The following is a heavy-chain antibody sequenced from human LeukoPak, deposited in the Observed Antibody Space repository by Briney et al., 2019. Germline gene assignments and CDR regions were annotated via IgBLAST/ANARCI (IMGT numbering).Heavy chain of an antibody. Sequence: ASVKVSCKASGYTFTGYYMHWVRQAPGQELEWMGWINPNSGGTNYAQKFQGRVTMTRDTSISTAYMELSRLRSDDTAVYYCARDIGPYDSSSGDLDYWGQGTLVTVSS. CDR2: INPNSGGT. V-gene: IGHV1-2*02. CDR1: GYTFTGYY. D-gene: IGHD3-22*01. J-gene: IGHJ4*02. CDR3: ARDIGPYDSSSGDLDY.